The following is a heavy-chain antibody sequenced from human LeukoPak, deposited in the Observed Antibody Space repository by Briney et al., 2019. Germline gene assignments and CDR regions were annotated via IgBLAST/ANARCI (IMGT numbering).Heavy chain of an antibody. CDR3: ARDRDVYHAGVDF. CDR2: IKENGGEK. V-gene: IGHV3-7*01. J-gene: IGHJ4*02. D-gene: IGHD5-24*01. Sequence: PGGSLRLSCAASGCTFSRYWMTWVRQAPGKGLEWVANIKENGGEKFYVDSVRGRFTISRDNAKTSLYLQMNSLRADDSAVYYCARDRDVYHAGVDFWGQGTLVTVSS. CDR1: GCTFSRYW.